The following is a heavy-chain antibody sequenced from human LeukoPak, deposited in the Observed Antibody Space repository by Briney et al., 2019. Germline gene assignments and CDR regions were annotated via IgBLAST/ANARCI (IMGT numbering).Heavy chain of an antibody. Sequence: SETLSLTCAVYGGSLGDYYWSWIRQPPGKGLEWIGEIHHSGGTNYNPSLKSRVTISVDTSKNHFSLRLSSVTAADTAVYYCARNRDGYNSFDYWGQGTLVTVSS. V-gene: IGHV4-34*01. D-gene: IGHD5-24*01. CDR3: ARNRDGYNSFDY. CDR1: GGSLGDYY. CDR2: IHHSGGT. J-gene: IGHJ4*02.